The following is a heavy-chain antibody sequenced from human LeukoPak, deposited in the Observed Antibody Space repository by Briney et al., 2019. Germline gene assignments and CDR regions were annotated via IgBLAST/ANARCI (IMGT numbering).Heavy chain of an antibody. CDR2: IYYSGST. CDR3: ARDARGSSYMDV. J-gene: IGHJ6*02. D-gene: IGHD3-10*01. Sequence: PSETLSLTCTVSGGSVSFYYWSWIRQPPGKGLEWIGYIYYSGSTNYNPSLKSRVTISVDTSKNQFSLKVSPVTAADTAVYYCARDARGSSYMDVWGQGTTVTVSS. CDR1: GGSVSFYY. V-gene: IGHV4-59*02.